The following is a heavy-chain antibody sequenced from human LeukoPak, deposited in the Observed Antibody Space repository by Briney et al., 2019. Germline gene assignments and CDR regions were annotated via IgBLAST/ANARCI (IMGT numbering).Heavy chain of an antibody. V-gene: IGHV3-13*04. Sequence: GGSLRLSCAASGFTFSSYDMHWVRQATGKGLEWVSAIGTAGDTYCPGSVKGRFTISRENAKNSLYLQMNSLRAGDTAVYYCAREGSSGQFDYWGQGNLVTVSS. CDR2: IGTAGDT. D-gene: IGHD3-22*01. J-gene: IGHJ4*02. CDR1: GFTFSSYD. CDR3: AREGSSGQFDY.